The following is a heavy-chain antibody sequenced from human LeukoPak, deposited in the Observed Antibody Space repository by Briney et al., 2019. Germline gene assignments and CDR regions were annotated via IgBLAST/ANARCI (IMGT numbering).Heavy chain of an antibody. Sequence: SETLSLTCTVSGGSISSGDYYWSWIRQPPGKGLEWIGYIYYSGSTYYNPSLRSRVTISVDTSKNQFSLKLSSVTAADTAVYYCARGGQYWYFDLWGRGTLVTVSS. V-gene: IGHV4-30-4*01. CDR2: IYYSGST. CDR3: ARGGQYWYFDL. CDR1: GGSISSGDYY. J-gene: IGHJ2*01.